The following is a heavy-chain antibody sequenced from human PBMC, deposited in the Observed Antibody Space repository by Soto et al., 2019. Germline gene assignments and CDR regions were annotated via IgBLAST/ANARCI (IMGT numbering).Heavy chain of an antibody. Sequence: SETLSLTCTVSGGSLGSSGYYWGWIRQSPGKGLEWIGNIYYSGNAFYNPSLKSRVTISVDTSKNQIYLHLSAVTAADTAIFYCASIAAPGTTHFDFWGQGTLVTVSS. D-gene: IGHD6-13*01. CDR1: GGSLGSSGYY. J-gene: IGHJ4*02. V-gene: IGHV4-39*01. CDR3: ASIAAPGTTHFDF. CDR2: IYYSGNA.